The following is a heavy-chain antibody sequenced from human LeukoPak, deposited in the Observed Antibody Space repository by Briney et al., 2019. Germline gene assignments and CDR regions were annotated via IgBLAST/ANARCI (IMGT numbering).Heavy chain of an antibody. CDR1: PDSSSNSRYH. V-gene: IGHV4-39*01. CDR2: IYYSGST. D-gene: IGHD1-1*01. CDR3: ARHEGRQEINY. Sequence: PSETLSITSHASPDSSSNSRYHWAWIRQPPGKGLEWIGNIYYSGSTYYNPSLKSRVTISVDRSKNQFSLKVSSVTAADTAVYYCARHEGRQEINYWGQGTLVTVSS. J-gene: IGHJ4*02.